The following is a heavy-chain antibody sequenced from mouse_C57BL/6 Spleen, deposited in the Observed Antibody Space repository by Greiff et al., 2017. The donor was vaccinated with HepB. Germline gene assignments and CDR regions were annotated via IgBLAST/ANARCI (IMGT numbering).Heavy chain of an antibody. D-gene: IGHD2-4*01. Sequence: QVQLKQSGAELVKPGASVKISCKASGYAFSSYWMNWVKQRPGKGLEWIGQIYPGDGDTNYNGKFKGKATLTADKSSSTAYMQLSSLTSEDSAVYFCARYYYDYDDAMDYWGQGTSVTVSS. V-gene: IGHV1-80*01. CDR2: IYPGDGDT. CDR1: GYAFSSYW. J-gene: IGHJ4*01. CDR3: ARYYYDYDDAMDY.